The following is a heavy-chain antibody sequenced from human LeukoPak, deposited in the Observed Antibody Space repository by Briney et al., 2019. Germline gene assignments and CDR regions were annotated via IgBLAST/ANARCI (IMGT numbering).Heavy chain of an antibody. CDR2: ISASGGTT. J-gene: IGHJ4*02. D-gene: IGHD5-12*01. CDR1: GFTFSGYA. Sequence: PGGSLRLSCAASGFTFSGYAMGWVRQAPGKGPEWVSAISASGGTTHYADSVKGRFTLSRDNSRNTLHLQLHSLRAEYTAIYYCAKGWLAPGPTYDYWGQGTLVTVSS. V-gene: IGHV3-23*01. CDR3: AKGWLAPGPTYDY.